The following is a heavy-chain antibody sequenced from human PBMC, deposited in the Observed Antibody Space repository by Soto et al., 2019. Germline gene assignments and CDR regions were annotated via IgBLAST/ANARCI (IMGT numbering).Heavy chain of an antibody. D-gene: IGHD2-2*02. J-gene: IGHJ6*02. CDR3: AREAAGYCSSTSCYNGDYYYYGMDV. V-gene: IGHV4-59*01. CDR2: IYYSGST. Sequence: PSETLSLTCTVSGGSISSYYWSWIRQPPGKGLEWIGYIYYSGSTNYNPSLKSRVTISVDTSKNQFSLKLSSVTAADTAVYYCAREAAGYCSSTSCYNGDYYYYGMDVWGQGTTVTVS. CDR1: GGSISSYY.